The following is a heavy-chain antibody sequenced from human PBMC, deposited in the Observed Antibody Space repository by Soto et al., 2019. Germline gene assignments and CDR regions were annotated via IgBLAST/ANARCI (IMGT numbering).Heavy chain of an antibody. CDR3: TTEIAAGVPRHAYYYYGMDV. J-gene: IGHJ6*02. CDR2: IIPIFGTA. CDR1: GGTFSSYT. D-gene: IGHD6-25*01. Sequence: GASVKVSCKASGGTFSSYTISWVRQAPGQGLEWMGGIIPIFGTANYAQKFQGRVTITADESTSTAYMELSSLRSEDTAVYYCTTEIAAGVPRHAYYYYGMDVWGQGTTVTVSS. V-gene: IGHV1-69*13.